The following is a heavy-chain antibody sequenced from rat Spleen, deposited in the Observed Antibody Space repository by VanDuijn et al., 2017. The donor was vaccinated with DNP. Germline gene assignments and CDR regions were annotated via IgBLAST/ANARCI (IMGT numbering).Heavy chain of an antibody. V-gene: IGHV5-20*01. CDR3: TRGRGGVPY. CDR2: ISYDGVIT. Sequence: EVQLVQSGGGLVQPGRSLKLSCAPSGFTFSDYYMAWVRQAPTKGLELVAYISYDGVITYYGDSVKGRFTISRDNAKSTLYLQMNSLRSEDTATYYCTRGRGGVPYWGQGVMVTVSS. CDR1: GFTFSDYY. D-gene: IGHD4-3*01. J-gene: IGHJ2*01.